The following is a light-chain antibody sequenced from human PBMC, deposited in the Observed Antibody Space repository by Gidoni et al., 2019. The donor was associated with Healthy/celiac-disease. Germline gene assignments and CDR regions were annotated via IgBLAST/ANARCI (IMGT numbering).Light chain of an antibody. CDR2: DAS. CDR3: QQRSNWPPYT. J-gene: IGKJ2*01. Sequence: EIVLTQSPATLSLSPGERATLSCRASQSVSSYLAWYQQKPGQAPRLLLYDASNRATGIPARFSGSGSGTDFTLTISSLEPEDSAVYYCQQRSNWPPYTFGQGTKLEIK. V-gene: IGKV3-11*01. CDR1: QSVSSY.